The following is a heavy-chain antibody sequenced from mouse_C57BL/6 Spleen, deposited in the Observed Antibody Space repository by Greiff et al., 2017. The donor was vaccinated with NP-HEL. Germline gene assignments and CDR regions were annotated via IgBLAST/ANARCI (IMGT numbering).Heavy chain of an antibody. CDR2: ISSGSSTI. Sequence: EVHLVESGGGLVKPGGSLKLSCAASGFTFSDYGMHWVRQAPEKGLEWVAYISSGSSTIYYADTVKGRFTISRDNAKNTLFLQMTSLRSEDTAMYYCARHLRSYYYAMDYWGQGTSVTVSS. D-gene: IGHD1-1*01. CDR3: ARHLRSYYYAMDY. CDR1: GFTFSDYG. J-gene: IGHJ4*01. V-gene: IGHV5-17*01.